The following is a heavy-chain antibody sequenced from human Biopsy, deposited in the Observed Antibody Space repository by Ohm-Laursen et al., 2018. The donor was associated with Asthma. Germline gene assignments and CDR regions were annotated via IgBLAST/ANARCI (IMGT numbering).Heavy chain of an antibody. Sequence: SSVKVSCKSLGGTLNTYVIGWVRQAPGQGLEWMGGINSVFGTTTYPQKFQDRVTITADDSTSTVYMELSSLRSEDTPVYYCARKAGSCISRTCYSLDFWGQGTLVTVSS. J-gene: IGHJ4*02. CDR1: GGTLNTYV. V-gene: IGHV1-69*01. D-gene: IGHD2-2*01. CDR2: INSVFGTT. CDR3: ARKAGSCISRTCYSLDF.